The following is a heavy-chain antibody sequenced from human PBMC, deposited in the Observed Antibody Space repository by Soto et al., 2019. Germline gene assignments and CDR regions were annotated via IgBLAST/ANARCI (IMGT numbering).Heavy chain of an antibody. CDR1: GFTFSSYW. D-gene: IGHD5-12*01. Sequence: GGSLRLSXAASGFTFSSYWMSWVRQAPGKGLEWVANIKQDGSEKYYVDSVKGRFTISRDNAKNSLYLQMNSLRAEDTAVYYCARFSYDYSGYDYNYGMDVWGQGTTVTVSS. V-gene: IGHV3-7*03. J-gene: IGHJ6*02. CDR2: IKQDGSEK. CDR3: ARFSYDYSGYDYNYGMDV.